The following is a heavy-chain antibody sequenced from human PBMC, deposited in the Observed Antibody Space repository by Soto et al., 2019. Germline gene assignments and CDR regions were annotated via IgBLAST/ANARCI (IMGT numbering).Heavy chain of an antibody. CDR1: GFTFSSYW. J-gene: IGHJ3*02. V-gene: IGHV3-7*01. CDR3: ARGDVSGYSYSDAFDI. Sequence: GGSLRLSCAASGFTFSSYWMSWVRQAPGKGLEWVANIKQDGSEKYYVDSVKGRFTISRDNAKNSLYLQMNSLRAEDTAVYYCARGDVSGYSYSDAFDIWGQGTMVTVSS. D-gene: IGHD5-18*01. CDR2: IKQDGSEK.